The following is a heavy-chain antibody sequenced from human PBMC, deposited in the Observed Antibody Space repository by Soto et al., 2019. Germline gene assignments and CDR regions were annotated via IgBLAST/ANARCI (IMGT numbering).Heavy chain of an antibody. J-gene: IGHJ3*02. Sequence: ASVKVSCKASGYTFTGYYMHWVRQAPGQGLEWMGWINPNSGGTNYAQKFQGRVTMTRDTSISTAYMGLSRLRSDDTAVYYCAREIGYCSSTSCYTSSAFDIWGQGTMVTVSS. CDR3: AREIGYCSSTSCYTSSAFDI. CDR1: GYTFTGYY. CDR2: INPNSGGT. D-gene: IGHD2-2*02. V-gene: IGHV1-2*02.